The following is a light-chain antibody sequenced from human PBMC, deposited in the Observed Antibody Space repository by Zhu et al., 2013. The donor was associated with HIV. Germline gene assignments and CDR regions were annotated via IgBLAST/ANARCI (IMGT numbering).Light chain of an antibody. CDR3: QAWDSSTVV. J-gene: IGLJ2*01. Sequence: SYELTQPPSVSVSPGQTATITCSGDKLGNKYVCWYQQKPGQSPVLVIYQDSKRPSGIPERFSGSNSGNTATLTISGTQAMDEADYYCQAWDSSTVVFGGRTKLTVL. CDR1: KLGNKY. CDR2: QDS. V-gene: IGLV3-1*01.